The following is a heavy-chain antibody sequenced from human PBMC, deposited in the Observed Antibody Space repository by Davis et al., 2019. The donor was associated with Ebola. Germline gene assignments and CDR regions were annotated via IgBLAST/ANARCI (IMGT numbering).Heavy chain of an antibody. J-gene: IGHJ4*02. CDR3: ARGRGVYCSGGSCYPPHFDY. Sequence: GSLRLSCAVYGGSFSGYYWSWIRQPPGKGLEWIGEINHSGSTNYNPSLKSRVTISVDTSKNQSSLKLSSVTAADTAVYYCARGRGVYCSGGSCYPPHFDYWGQGTLVTVSS. CDR2: INHSGST. D-gene: IGHD2-15*01. CDR1: GGSFSGYY. V-gene: IGHV4-34*01.